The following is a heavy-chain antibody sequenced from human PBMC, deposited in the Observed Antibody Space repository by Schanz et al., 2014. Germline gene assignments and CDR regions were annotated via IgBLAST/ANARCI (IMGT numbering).Heavy chain of an antibody. CDR1: GYIFGSHG. CDR2: INAHTGNT. CDR3: ARGHSATYHYSSPGAFDI. J-gene: IGHJ3*02. V-gene: IGHV1-18*01. D-gene: IGHD6-19*01. Sequence: QVQLVQSGAEVKKPGASVKVSCKASGYIFGSHGMTWVRQAPGQGPELMGWINAHTGNTQYAQKFQGRVNMTRDTVTTTVHMELTRLRTDDTAIYYCARGHSATYHYSSPGAFDIWGQGTRVTVSS.